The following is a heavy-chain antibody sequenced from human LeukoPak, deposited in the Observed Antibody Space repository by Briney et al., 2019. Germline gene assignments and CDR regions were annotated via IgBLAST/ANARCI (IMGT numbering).Heavy chain of an antibody. CDR1: GYTFTNYD. J-gene: IGHJ6*02. V-gene: IGHV1-8*01. CDR2: MNPNSGNT. CDR3: FYGMDV. Sequence: ASVKVSCKASGYTFTNYDINWVRQATGQGLEWMGWMNPNSGNTGYAQKFQGRVTITADKSTSTAYMELSSLRSEDTAVYYCFYGMDVWGQGTTVTVSS.